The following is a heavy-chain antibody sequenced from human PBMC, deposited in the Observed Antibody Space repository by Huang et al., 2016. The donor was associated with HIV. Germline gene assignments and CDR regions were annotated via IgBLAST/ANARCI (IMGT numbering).Heavy chain of an antibody. Sequence: QITLKESGPTLVKPTQTLTLACTFSGFSLNTSGVGVAWIRQPPGKALEWLALIYWDDDKSYRPSLKSRLTISKDPSNNQVVRTMTNMDPVDTASYFCAHIGDIFAAYSPEYFDYWGQGALVTVSS. CDR3: AHIGDIFAAYSPEYFDY. V-gene: IGHV2-5*02. J-gene: IGHJ4*02. D-gene: IGHD2-15*01. CDR1: GFSLNTSGVG. CDR2: IYWDDDK.